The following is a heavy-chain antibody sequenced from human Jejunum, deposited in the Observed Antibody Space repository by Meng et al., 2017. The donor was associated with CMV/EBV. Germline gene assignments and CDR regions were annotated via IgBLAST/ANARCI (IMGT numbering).Heavy chain of an antibody. D-gene: IGHD2-8*01. CDR2: VSSVSSYT. V-gene: IGHV3-11*06. CDR3: ARDRYCTNGVCYTHFDS. Sequence: QVHLGVVGACLVKPGGSLRLSLQAPGFTFDYYYMNWIRQAPGKGLEWVSSVSSVSSYTNYADSVKGRFTISRDNAKNSLYLQMNSLRAEDTAVYYCARDRYCTNGVCYTHFDSWGQGTLVTASS. J-gene: IGHJ4*02. CDR1: GFTFDYYY.